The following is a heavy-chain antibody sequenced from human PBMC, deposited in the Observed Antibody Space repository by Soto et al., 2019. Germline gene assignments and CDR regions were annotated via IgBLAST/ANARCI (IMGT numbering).Heavy chain of an antibody. J-gene: IGHJ6*02. CDR3: ARRESLLIPLTAHYYGMAA. CDR1: GGSIRGRPYY. V-gene: IGHV4-39*01. Sequence: SEARSLTCTCSGGSIRGRPYYCGWIRQPRGKGLEWIGSIYYSGSTYYNPSLKSRVTISVDTSKNQFSLKLSSVTAADTAVYYCARRESLLIPLTAHYYGMAAWGQASTVT. D-gene: IGHD2-8*01. CDR2: IYYSGST.